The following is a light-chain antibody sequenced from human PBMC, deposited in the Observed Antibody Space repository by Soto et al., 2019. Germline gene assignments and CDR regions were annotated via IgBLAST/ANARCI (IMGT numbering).Light chain of an antibody. V-gene: IGKV3-15*01. Sequence: EIVLTQSPGTLSLSPGERATLSFRARQSVSSKYLAWYQQKPGQAPRLLIYGTSSGTPSRATGIPARFSGGGSGAEYTLTISSLQSEDFAVYYCQQYDKWPRTFGQGTKVDIK. CDR3: QQYDKWPRT. CDR1: QSVSSKY. CDR2: GTS. J-gene: IGKJ1*01.